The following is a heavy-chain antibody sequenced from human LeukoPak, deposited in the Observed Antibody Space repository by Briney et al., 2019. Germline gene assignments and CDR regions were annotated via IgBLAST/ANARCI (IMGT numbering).Heavy chain of an antibody. CDR2: IYYSGST. CDR1: GGSISSYY. J-gene: IGHJ4*02. CDR3: ARVQSLLWFGESIYFDY. D-gene: IGHD3-10*01. V-gene: IGHV4-59*01. Sequence: SETLSLTCTVSGGSISSYYWSWIRQPPGKGLEWIGYIYYSGSTNYNPSLKSRVTISVDTSKNQFSLKLSSVTAADTAVYYCARVQSLLWFGESIYFDYWGQGTLVTVPS.